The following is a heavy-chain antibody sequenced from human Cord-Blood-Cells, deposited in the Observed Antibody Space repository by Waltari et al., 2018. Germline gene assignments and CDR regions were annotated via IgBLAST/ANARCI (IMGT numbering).Heavy chain of an antibody. CDR3: AVIVVVVAATPDFDY. CDR2: ISYDGSNK. Sequence: QVQLVASGGGVVQPGRSLRLSCAASGFTFSSYGMPWVRPAPGKGLEWVAVISYDGSNKYYADSVKGRFTISRDNSKNTLYLQMNSLRAEDTAVYYCAVIVVVVAATPDFDYWGQGTLVTVSS. D-gene: IGHD2-15*01. CDR1: GFTFSSYG. V-gene: IGHV3-30*03. J-gene: IGHJ4*02.